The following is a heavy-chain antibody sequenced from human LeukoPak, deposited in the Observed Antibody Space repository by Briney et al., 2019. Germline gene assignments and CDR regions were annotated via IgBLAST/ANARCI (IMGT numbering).Heavy chain of an antibody. CDR1: GGSISSYY. CDR2: IYYSGST. CDR3: ARGPLKYSSGWYYYYYTDV. Sequence: SETLSLTCTVSGGSISSYYWSWIRQPPGKGLEWIGYIYYSGSTNYNPSLKSRVTISVDTSKNQFSLKLSSVTAADTAVYYCARGPLKYSSGWYYYYYTDVWGKGTTVTISS. J-gene: IGHJ6*03. V-gene: IGHV4-59*01. D-gene: IGHD6-19*01.